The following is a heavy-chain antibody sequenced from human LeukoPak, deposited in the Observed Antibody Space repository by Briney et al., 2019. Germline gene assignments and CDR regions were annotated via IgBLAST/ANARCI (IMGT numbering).Heavy chain of an antibody. Sequence: PGGSLRLSCAASGFTFSNYAMSWVRQPPGKGLEWVSAISGSGGSTYYADSVKGRFTISRDNSKNKLYLQMNSLRAEDTAVYSCAKDLDYYSGSSDCWGQGTLVTVSS. J-gene: IGHJ4*02. CDR3: AKDLDYYSGSSDC. V-gene: IGHV3-23*01. D-gene: IGHD3-10*01. CDR2: ISGSGGST. CDR1: GFTFSNYA.